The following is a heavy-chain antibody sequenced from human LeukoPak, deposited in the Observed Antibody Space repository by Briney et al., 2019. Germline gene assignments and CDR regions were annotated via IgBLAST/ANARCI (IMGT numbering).Heavy chain of an antibody. CDR1: GFTFTSYA. D-gene: IGHD6-13*01. J-gene: IGHJ6*02. Sequence: GGSLRLSCAASGFTFTSYAMNWVRQVPGKGLEWVSAISGSGGSTYYADSVKGRFTISRDNSKNTLYLQMNSLRAEDTAVYYCAKDPSSSWYYYYGMDVWGQGTTVTVSS. CDR3: AKDPSSSWYYYYGMDV. CDR2: ISGSGGST. V-gene: IGHV3-23*01.